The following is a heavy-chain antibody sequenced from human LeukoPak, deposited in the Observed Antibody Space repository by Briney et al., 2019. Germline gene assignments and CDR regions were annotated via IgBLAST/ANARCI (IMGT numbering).Heavy chain of an antibody. D-gene: IGHD4-17*01. CDR2: IKQDGSEK. CDR3: ARGLYGDQPCYYYYMDV. J-gene: IGHJ6*03. V-gene: IGHV3-7*01. CDR1: GFTFSSYW. Sequence: GGSLRLSCAASGFTFSSYWMSWVRQAPGKGLEWVANIKQDGSEKYYVDSVKGRFTISRDNAKNSLYLQMNSLRAEDTAVYYCARGLYGDQPCYYYYMDVWGKGTTVTVSS.